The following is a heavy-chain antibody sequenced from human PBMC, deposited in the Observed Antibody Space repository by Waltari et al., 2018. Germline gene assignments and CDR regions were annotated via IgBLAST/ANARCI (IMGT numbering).Heavy chain of an antibody. CDR1: GGSLRSYS. CDR3: AREVRLTYCRSSGCYTEPHFDI. V-gene: IGHV4-59*01. D-gene: IGHD2-2*02. Sequence: QVQLQESGPGLVNPSATLSLTCPVSGGSLRSYSLCWIRQTRGKGLEWIGYIYYSGTTSYNPSLKSRVTMSVDTSKDQFSLRLTSVSAADTAVYYCAREVRLTYCRSSGCYTEPHFDIWGQGTLVTVSS. CDR2: IYYSGTT. J-gene: IGHJ3*02.